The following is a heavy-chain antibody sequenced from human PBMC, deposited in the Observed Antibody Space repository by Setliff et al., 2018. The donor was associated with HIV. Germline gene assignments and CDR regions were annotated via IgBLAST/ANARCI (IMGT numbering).Heavy chain of an antibody. CDR2: INHSGNT. D-gene: IGHD3-10*01. CDR1: GGSFSGYY. V-gene: IGHV4-34*01. J-gene: IGHJ4*02. Sequence: SETLSLTCALNGGSFSGYYWMWISQSPGEGMEWIGEINHSGNTNYNPSLKSRVTMSGDTSKNQFSLKLTSVTAADTAVYFCARGIGRGSVTYYNPPGYWGPGTLVTVSS. CDR3: ARGIGRGSVTYYNPPGY.